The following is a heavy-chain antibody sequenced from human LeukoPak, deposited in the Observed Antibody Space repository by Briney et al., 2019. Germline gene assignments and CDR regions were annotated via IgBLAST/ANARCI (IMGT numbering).Heavy chain of an antibody. J-gene: IGHJ5*02. V-gene: IGHV1-46*01. D-gene: IGHD6-13*01. CDR2: INPSGGST. CDR3: ARGLGSSSWSVWFDP. Sequence: ASVKVSCKASGYTFTGYYMHWVRQAPGQGLEWMGIINPSGGSTSYAQKFQGRVTMTRDMSTSTVYMELSSLRSEDTAVYYCARGLGSSSWSVWFDPWGQGTLVTASS. CDR1: GYTFTGYY.